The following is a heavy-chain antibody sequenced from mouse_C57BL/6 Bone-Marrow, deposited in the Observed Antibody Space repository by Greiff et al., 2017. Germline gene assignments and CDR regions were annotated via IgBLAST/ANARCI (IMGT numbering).Heavy chain of an antibody. V-gene: IGHV1-69*01. CDR3: ARDYYDYDDWFAY. J-gene: IGHJ3*01. D-gene: IGHD2-4*01. Sequence: QVQLQQPGAELVMPGASVKLSCKASGYTFTSYWMHWVKQRPGQGLEWIGEIDPSDSYTNYNQKFKGKSTLTVDKSSSTAYMQLSSLTSEDSAVYDCARDYYDYDDWFAYWGQGTLVTVSA. CDR1: GYTFTSYW. CDR2: IDPSDSYT.